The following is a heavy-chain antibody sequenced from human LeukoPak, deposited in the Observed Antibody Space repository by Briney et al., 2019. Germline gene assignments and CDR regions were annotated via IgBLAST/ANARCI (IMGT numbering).Heavy chain of an antibody. J-gene: IGHJ5*01. D-gene: IGHD4-17*01. CDR1: GGSVSSGDSY. V-gene: IGHV4-31*03. CDR3: AREERLRGTDWFPS. Sequence: PSETLSLTCTVSGGSVSSGDSYWNWIRQHPGKGLEWIGYIHYSGNFDYNPSLKSRVTTSVDTSNNQFSMRLASVTAADTAVYYCAREERLRGTDWFPSWGQGTLVTVSS. CDR2: IHYSGNF.